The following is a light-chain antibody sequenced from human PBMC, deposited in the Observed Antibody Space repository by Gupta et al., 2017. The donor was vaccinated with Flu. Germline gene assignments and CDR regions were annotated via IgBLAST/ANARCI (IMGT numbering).Light chain of an antibody. CDR3: QQRDRTNYT. CDR1: QSISNY. J-gene: IGKJ2*01. Sequence: DIQMTQSPSSLSASVGDRVIITCRASQSISNYLNWYQQKPGSAPKLLIYAASSLQSGVPSRFSGSGSGTDFTLTISSLQPEDFATYYCQQRDRTNYTFGQGTKVEIK. V-gene: IGKV1-39*01. CDR2: AAS.